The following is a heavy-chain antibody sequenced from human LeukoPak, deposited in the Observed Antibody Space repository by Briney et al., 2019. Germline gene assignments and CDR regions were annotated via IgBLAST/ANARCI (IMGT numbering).Heavy chain of an antibody. J-gene: IGHJ4*02. Sequence: ASVKVSCKASGYTFTSYGISWVRQAPGQGLEWMGWISAYNGNTNYAQKLQGRVTMTTDTSTSTAYMELRSLRSDDTAVYYCARDLTVRYYDSSGYFRSWGQGTLVTVSS. V-gene: IGHV1-18*01. CDR1: GYTFTSYG. CDR3: ARDLTVRYYDSSGYFRS. CDR2: ISAYNGNT. D-gene: IGHD3-22*01.